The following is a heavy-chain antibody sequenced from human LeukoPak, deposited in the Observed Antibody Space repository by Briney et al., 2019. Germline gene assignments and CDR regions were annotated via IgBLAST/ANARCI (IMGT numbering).Heavy chain of an antibody. CDR1: GFTVSSNY. J-gene: IGHJ4*02. V-gene: IGHV3-53*01. Sequence: GGSLRLSCAVSGFTVSSNYMTWVRQAPGKGLEWGSVIYSSGSTYYADSVKGRFTISRDNAKRSLYLHVNSLRGEDTAVYYCARDTRPVEMATIDYWGQGTLVTVSS. CDR3: ARDTRPVEMATIDY. D-gene: IGHD5-24*01. CDR2: IYSSGST.